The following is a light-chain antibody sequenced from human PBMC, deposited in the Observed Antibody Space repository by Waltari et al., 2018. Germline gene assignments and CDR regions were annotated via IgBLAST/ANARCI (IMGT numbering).Light chain of an antibody. CDR1: QSLFNSPNNNHY. Sequence: DIVMTQSPASLTVPLGERAHIYCKSRQSLFNSPNNNHYLAWYQQKPGQPPKLLTYWASTRESGVPDRFSGGGSGTDFTLTITNVQAEDVALYYCQHYYTPPYTFGQGTRLEIK. J-gene: IGKJ2*01. V-gene: IGKV4-1*01. CDR3: QHYYTPPYT. CDR2: WAS.